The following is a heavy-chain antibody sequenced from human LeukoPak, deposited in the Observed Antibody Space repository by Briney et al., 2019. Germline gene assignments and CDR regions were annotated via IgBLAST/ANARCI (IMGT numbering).Heavy chain of an antibody. D-gene: IGHD6-13*01. Sequence: PGGSLRLSCAASGFTFSSYAMSWVRQAPGKGLEWVSAISGSGGSTYYADSVKGRFTISRDNAKNSLYLQMNSLRAEDTAVYYCARDSSSWPYWGQGTLVTVSS. CDR2: ISGSGGST. J-gene: IGHJ4*02. CDR1: GFTFSSYA. V-gene: IGHV3-23*01. CDR3: ARDSSSWPY.